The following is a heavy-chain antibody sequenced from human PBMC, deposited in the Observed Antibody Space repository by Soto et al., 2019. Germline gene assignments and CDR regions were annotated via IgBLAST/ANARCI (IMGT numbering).Heavy chain of an antibody. CDR1: CYTFSSYG. Sequence: WXSGEVSFKASCYTFSSYGISWVRQAPGQGLEWMGWISAYNGNTNYAQKLQGRVTMTTDTSTSTAYMELRSLRSDDTAVYYCARDRAYYYDSSGSALGDYWGQGTLVTVSS. J-gene: IGHJ4*02. V-gene: IGHV1-18*04. CDR3: ARDRAYYYDSSGSALGDY. CDR2: ISAYNGNT. D-gene: IGHD3-22*01.